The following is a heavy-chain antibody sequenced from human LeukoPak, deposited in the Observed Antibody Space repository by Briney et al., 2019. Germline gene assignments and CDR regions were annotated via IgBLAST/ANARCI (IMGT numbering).Heavy chain of an antibody. V-gene: IGHV4-59*02. J-gene: IGHJ4*02. CDR1: GGSVSTYY. CDR3: ARGTAVAHDY. Sequence: SETLSLTCTVSGGSVSTYYWHWIRQPPGKGLEWIGYMSYSGSTNYSPSLKSRVTISIDTSRDQFSLNLNSVTSADTAVYYCARGTAVAHDYWGQGTLVTVSS. CDR2: MSYSGST. D-gene: IGHD6-19*01.